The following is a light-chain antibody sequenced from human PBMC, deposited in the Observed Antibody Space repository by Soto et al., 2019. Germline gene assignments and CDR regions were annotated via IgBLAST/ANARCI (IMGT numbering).Light chain of an antibody. J-gene: IGLJ3*02. CDR2: EVS. Sequence: QSVLTQPASVSGSPGQSITISCTGTSSDVGGYNYVSWYQQYPGKAPKLMISEVSHRPSGVSNRFSGSKSGNTASLTISGLQADDEADYYCCSYTGSLWLFGGGTKLTVL. CDR3: CSYTGSLWL. V-gene: IGLV2-14*01. CDR1: SSDVGGYNY.